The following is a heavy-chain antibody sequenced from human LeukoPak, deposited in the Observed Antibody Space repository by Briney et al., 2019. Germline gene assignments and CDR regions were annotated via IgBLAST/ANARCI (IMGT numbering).Heavy chain of an antibody. J-gene: IGHJ5*02. Sequence: SETLSLTCTVSGGSISSYYWSWIRQPPGKGLEWIGYIYYSGSTNYNPSLKSRVTISVDTSKNQFSLKLSSVTAADTAVYYCARVGNWNDGWSDPWGQGTLVTVSS. V-gene: IGHV4-59*01. CDR3: ARVGNWNDGWSDP. CDR2: IYYSGST. D-gene: IGHD1-20*01. CDR1: GGSISSYY.